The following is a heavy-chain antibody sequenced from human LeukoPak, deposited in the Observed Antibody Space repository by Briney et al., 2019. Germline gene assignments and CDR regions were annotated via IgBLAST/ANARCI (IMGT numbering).Heavy chain of an antibody. CDR2: ISGSGGST. CDR1: GFTFSSYA. V-gene: IGHV3-23*01. D-gene: IGHD2-2*01. CDR3: AKVSGNCSSTSCYLDFFDY. J-gene: IGHJ4*02. Sequence: PGGSLRLSCAASGFTFSSYAMSWARQAPGEGLEWVSAISGSGGSTYYADSVKGRFTISRDNSKNTLYLQMNSLRAEDTAVYYCAKVSGNCSSTSCYLDFFDYWGQGTLVTVSS.